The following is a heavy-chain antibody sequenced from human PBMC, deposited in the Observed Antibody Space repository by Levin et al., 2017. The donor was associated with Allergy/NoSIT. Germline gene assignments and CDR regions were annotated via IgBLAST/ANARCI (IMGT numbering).Heavy chain of an antibody. CDR3: ARSYSSSSFQFFDY. CDR1: GGSISSSSYY. J-gene: IGHJ4*02. V-gene: IGHV4-39*07. Sequence: SETLSLTCTVSGGSISSSSYYWGWIRQPPGKGLEWIGSIYYSGSTYYNPSLKSRVTISVDTSKNQFSLKLSSVTAADTAVYYCARSYSSSSFQFFDYWGQGTLVTVSS. D-gene: IGHD6-6*01. CDR2: IYYSGST.